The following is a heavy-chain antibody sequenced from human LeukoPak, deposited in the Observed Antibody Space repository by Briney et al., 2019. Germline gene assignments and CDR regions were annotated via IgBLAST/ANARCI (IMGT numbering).Heavy chain of an antibody. CDR3: AGYDSSLP. Sequence: ASVRVSCKGSGYTFTHYTINWVRQAPRQGLEWMGWINTNTGNPTYAQGFTGRFVFSLDTSVSTAYLQISSLKAEDTAVCYCAGYDSSLPWGQGTLVTVSS. J-gene: IGHJ4*02. CDR1: GYTFTHYT. V-gene: IGHV7-4-1*02. CDR2: INTNTGNP. D-gene: IGHD3-22*01.